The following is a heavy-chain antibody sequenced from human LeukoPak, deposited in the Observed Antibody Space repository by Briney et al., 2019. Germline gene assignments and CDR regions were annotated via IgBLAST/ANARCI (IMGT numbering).Heavy chain of an antibody. Sequence: SETLSLTCTMSGGSFTSYYWSWIRQPPGKGLEWIDYIYYSGSNSGSTNYHPSLKSRVTISLDTSKNLYSLKLRSVTAADTAVYYCARRAIVDWYFDLWGRGTLVTVSS. V-gene: IGHV4-59*01. CDR1: GGSFTSYY. CDR2: IYYSGSNSGST. D-gene: IGHD1-26*01. CDR3: ARRAIVDWYFDL. J-gene: IGHJ2*01.